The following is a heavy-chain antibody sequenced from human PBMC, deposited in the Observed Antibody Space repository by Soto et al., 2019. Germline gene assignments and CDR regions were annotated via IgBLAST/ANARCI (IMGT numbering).Heavy chain of an antibody. CDR2: IYNSGNT. D-gene: IGHD2-15*01. CDR3: GWRSGGYVQH. Sequence: QVQLQESGPGLVKPSETLSLTCSVSGGSISMDYWSWIRQTPGKGLEWIGFIYNSGNTKYNPSLKRRVTISVGTSKNQFSLKLTSVTAADTAVYFCGWRSGGYVQHWGQGTLVTVSS. J-gene: IGHJ1*01. CDR1: GGSISMDY. V-gene: IGHV4-59*01.